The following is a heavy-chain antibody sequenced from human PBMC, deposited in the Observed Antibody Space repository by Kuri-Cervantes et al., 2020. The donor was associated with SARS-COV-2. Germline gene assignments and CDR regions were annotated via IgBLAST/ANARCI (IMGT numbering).Heavy chain of an antibody. CDR3: AKDSLHY. V-gene: IGHV3-21*01. CDR1: GFTFSSYG. CDR2: ISSSSGSI. J-gene: IGHJ4*02. Sequence: ESLKISCAASGFTFSSYGMHWVRQAPGKGLEWVSSISSSSGSIYYADSVRGRFTISRDNAKNSLYLQMNSLRAEDTAVYYCAKDSLHYWGQGTLVTVSS.